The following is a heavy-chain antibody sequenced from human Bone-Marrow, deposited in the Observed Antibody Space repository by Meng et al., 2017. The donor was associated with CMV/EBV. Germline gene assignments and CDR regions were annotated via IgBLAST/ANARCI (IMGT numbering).Heavy chain of an antibody. CDR3: WRDIVVVPAATQQLVGGDYYYYGMDV. CDR2: ISSSGSTI. D-gene: IGHD2-2*01. V-gene: IGHV3-48*03. J-gene: IGHJ6*02. CDR1: GFTFSSYE. Sequence: GESLKISCAASGFTFSSYEMNWVRQAPGKGLEWVSYISSSGSTIYYADSVKGRFTISRDNSKNTLYLQMNSLRAEDTAVYYCWRDIVVVPAATQQLVGGDYYYYGMDVWGQGTTVTVSS.